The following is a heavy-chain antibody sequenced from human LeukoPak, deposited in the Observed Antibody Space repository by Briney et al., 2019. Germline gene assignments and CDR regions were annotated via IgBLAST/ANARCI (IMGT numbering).Heavy chain of an antibody. Sequence: GGSLRLSCAASGFTFRSYSMNWVRQAPGKGLEWVSSISSSSSHIYYADSVKGRFTISRDNAKNSLYLRMNSLRAEDTAVYFCARSDYCGGDCYSSLSNYWGQGTLVTVSS. CDR2: ISSSSSHI. CDR3: ARSDYCGGDCYSSLSNY. J-gene: IGHJ4*02. CDR1: GFTFRSYS. D-gene: IGHD2-21*02. V-gene: IGHV3-21*01.